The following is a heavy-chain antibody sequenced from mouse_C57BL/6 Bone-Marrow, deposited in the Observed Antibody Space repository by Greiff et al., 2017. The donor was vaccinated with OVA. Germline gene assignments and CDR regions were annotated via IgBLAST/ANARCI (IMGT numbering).Heavy chain of an antibody. J-gene: IGHJ4*01. V-gene: IGHV14-2*01. CDR3: ARKGPYDYGYDMDY. Sequence: EVQLQQSGAELVKPGASVKLSCTASGFNIKDYYMHWVKQRTEQGLEWIGRIDPEDGETKYDPKFQGKATITADTSSKPAYLQLSSLTSEDAAVDYCARKGPYDYGYDMDYWGQGTSVTVSS. D-gene: IGHD2-4*01. CDR2: IDPEDGET. CDR1: GFNIKDYY.